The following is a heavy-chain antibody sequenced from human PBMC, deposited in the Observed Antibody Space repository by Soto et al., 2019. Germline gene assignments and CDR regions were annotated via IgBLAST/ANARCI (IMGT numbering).Heavy chain of an antibody. V-gene: IGHV3-23*01. J-gene: IGHJ2*01. CDR1: GFTFSSHA. CDR3: AIDLFPDIVVLEGATPGWYFDL. CDR2: ISGSGGST. Sequence: EVQLLESGGGLVEPGGSLRLSCAASGFTFSSHAMSWVRQAPGKGLEWVSGISGSGGSTYNADSVKGRFTISRDNSKNPLYLEMNSLRGEDTAVYYCAIDLFPDIVVLEGATPGWYFDLWGRGTLVTVSS. D-gene: IGHD2-15*01.